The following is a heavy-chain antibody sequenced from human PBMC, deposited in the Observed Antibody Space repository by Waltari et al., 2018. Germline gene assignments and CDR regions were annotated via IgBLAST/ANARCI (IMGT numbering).Heavy chain of an antibody. V-gene: IGHV3-23*01. J-gene: IGHJ4*02. CDR2: ISGSGGST. CDR1: GFTFSMYA. CDR3: AKSISLHYFDY. Sequence: EVQLLESGGGLVQRGGSLRLSCAVSGFTFSMYALSWGRQAPGKGLGWVSAISGSGGSTYYADSVKGRFTISRDNSKNTLYLQMNSLRAEDTAVYYCAKSISLHYFDYWGQGTLVTVSS.